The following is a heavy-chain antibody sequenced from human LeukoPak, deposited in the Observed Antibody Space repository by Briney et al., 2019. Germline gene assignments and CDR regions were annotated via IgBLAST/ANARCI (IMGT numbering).Heavy chain of an antibody. J-gene: IGHJ6*02. Sequence: GGSLRLSCAASGFTFSGYGMSWVRQAPGKGLEWVSGISGSGGSTYYADSVKGRFTISRDNSENTLYLQMNGLRAEDTAVYYCAKAVSCSSTSCYRSYGMDVWGQGTTVTVSS. D-gene: IGHD2-2*02. CDR1: GFTFSGYG. V-gene: IGHV3-23*01. CDR3: AKAVSCSSTSCYRSYGMDV. CDR2: ISGSGGST.